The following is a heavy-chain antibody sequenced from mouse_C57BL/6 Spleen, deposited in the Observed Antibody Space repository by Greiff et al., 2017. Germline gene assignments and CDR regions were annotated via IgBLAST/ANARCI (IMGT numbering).Heavy chain of an antibody. CDR3: ASAYYGYDGIDY. CDR2: LYPGSGNT. V-gene: IGHV1-66*01. Sequence: VQLQQSGPELVKPGASVKISCKASGYSFTSYYIHWVKQRPGQGLAWIGWLYPGSGNTKYNEKFKGKATLTADTSSSTAYMQLSSLTSEDSAVYYCASAYYGYDGIDYWGQGTTLTVSS. CDR1: GYSFTSYY. D-gene: IGHD2-9*01. J-gene: IGHJ2*01.